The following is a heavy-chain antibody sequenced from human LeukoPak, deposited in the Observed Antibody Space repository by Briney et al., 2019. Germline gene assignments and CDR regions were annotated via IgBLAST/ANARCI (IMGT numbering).Heavy chain of an antibody. D-gene: IGHD6-19*01. CDR3: ARKGGWRNYYYYYYMDV. CDR2: INHSGST. CDR1: GGSISSHY. Sequence: SETLSLTCTVSGGSISSHYWSWIRQPPGKGLEWIGEINHSGSTNYNPSLKSRVTISVDTSKNQFSLKLSSVTAADTAVYYCARKGGWRNYYYYYYMDVWGKGTTVTVSS. J-gene: IGHJ6*03. V-gene: IGHV4-34*01.